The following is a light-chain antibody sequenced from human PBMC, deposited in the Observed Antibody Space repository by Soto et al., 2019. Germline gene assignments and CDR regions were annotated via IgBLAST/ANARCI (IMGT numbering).Light chain of an antibody. CDR1: QSVSSTY. Sequence: EIVLTQSPGTLSLSPGERASLSCRASQSVSSTYLAWYQQKPGQAPRLLIYATSTRATGIPDRFSGSGSRTDFTLTISRLEPEDFAVYYCQQYGSSLWTFGQGTKVEIK. CDR3: QQYGSSLWT. CDR2: ATS. J-gene: IGKJ1*01. V-gene: IGKV3-20*01.